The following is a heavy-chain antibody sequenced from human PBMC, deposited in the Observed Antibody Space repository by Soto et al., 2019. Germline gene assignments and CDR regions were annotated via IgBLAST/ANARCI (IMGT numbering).Heavy chain of an antibody. D-gene: IGHD6-19*01. V-gene: IGHV4-4*02. CDR3: ARVPNSSGWYGSDY. CDR2: IYHSGST. Sequence: PSETLSLTCAVSGGSISSSNWWSWVHQPPGKGLEWIGEIYHSGSTNYNPSLKSRVTISVDKSKNQFSLKLSSVTAADTAVYYCARVPNSSGWYGSDYWGQGTLVTVSS. J-gene: IGHJ4*02. CDR1: GGSISSSNW.